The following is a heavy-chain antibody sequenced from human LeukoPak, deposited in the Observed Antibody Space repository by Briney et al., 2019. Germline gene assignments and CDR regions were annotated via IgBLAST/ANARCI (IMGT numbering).Heavy chain of an antibody. J-gene: IGHJ4*02. V-gene: IGHV1-46*01. CDR2: INPSGGST. Sequence: ASVKVSCMASGYTFTSYYMHWVRQAPGQGLEWMGIINPSGGSTSYAQKFQGRVTMTRDTSTSTVYMELSSLRSEDTAVYYCARDVAYYGGNSGTGFDYWGQGTLVTVSS. D-gene: IGHD4-23*01. CDR1: GYTFTSYY. CDR3: ARDVAYYGGNSGTGFDY.